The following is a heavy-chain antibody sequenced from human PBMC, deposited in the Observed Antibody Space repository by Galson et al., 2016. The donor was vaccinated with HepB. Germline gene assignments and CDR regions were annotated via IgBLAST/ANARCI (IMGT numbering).Heavy chain of an antibody. CDR2: INGDGTIT. CDR1: GFTFSQSW. V-gene: IGHV3-74*01. Sequence: SLRLSCAGSGFTFSQSWMHWVRQVPGEGLVWVSRINGDGTITTYADSVRGRFTISRDNAKNTVYLQMTSVRVEDTAVYYCARDKLSDQYNSHGDDFENWGQGTLVTVSS. J-gene: IGHJ4*02. D-gene: IGHD4-17*01. CDR3: ARDKLSDQYNSHGDDFEN.